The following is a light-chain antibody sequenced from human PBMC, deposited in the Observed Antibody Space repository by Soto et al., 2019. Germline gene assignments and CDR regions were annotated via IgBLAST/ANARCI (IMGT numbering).Light chain of an antibody. CDR2: GNS. V-gene: IGLV1-40*01. CDR3: QSFDSSRFYV. CDR1: SSNIGTGYD. J-gene: IGLJ1*01. Sequence: QTVVTQPPSVSGAPGQRVTISCTGSSSNIGTGYDVHWYQQLPGTAPKLLIYGNSNRPSGVPDRFSGSKSGTSASLAITGLQAEDEADYYCQSFDSSRFYVFGTGTKLT.